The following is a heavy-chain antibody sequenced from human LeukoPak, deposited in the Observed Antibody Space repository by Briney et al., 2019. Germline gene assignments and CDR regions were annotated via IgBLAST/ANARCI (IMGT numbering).Heavy chain of an antibody. CDR3: ARGHPSATGYSSGWYFHY. CDR1: GYTFTSYY. Sequence: ASVKVACKASGYTFTSYYILWVRQAPGQGLERRGIVNPSADSTNYAQKFQGRVTMTRDMSTSTVYMDLSSLTSEDTAVYYCARGHPSATGYSSGWYFHYWGQGTLVTVSS. CDR2: VNPSADST. J-gene: IGHJ4*02. V-gene: IGHV1-46*01. D-gene: IGHD6-19*01.